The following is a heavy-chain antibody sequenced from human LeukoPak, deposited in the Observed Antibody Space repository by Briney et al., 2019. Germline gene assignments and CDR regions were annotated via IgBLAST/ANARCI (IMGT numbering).Heavy chain of an antibody. Sequence: GASVKVSCKASGGTFSSYAISWVRQAPGQGLEWMGGITPIFGTANYAQKFQGRVTITADESTSTAYMELSSLRSEDTAVYYCARGDYGDYVLEYWGQGTLVTVSS. J-gene: IGHJ4*02. CDR3: ARGDYGDYVLEY. CDR1: GGTFSSYA. D-gene: IGHD4-17*01. V-gene: IGHV1-69*13. CDR2: ITPIFGTA.